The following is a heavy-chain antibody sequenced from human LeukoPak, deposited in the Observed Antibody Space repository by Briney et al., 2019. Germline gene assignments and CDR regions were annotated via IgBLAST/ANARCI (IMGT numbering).Heavy chain of an antibody. CDR2: ISWNSGSI. J-gene: IGHJ4*02. V-gene: IGHV3-9*01. CDR1: GFTFDDYA. D-gene: IGHD5-18*01. Sequence: GGSLRLSCAASGFTFDDYAMHWVRQAPGKGLEWVSGISWNSGSIGYADSVKGRFTISRDNAKNSLYLQMNSLRAEDTALYYCAKGSRSWIQLWLFDYWGQGTPVTVSS. CDR3: AKGSRSWIQLWLFDY.